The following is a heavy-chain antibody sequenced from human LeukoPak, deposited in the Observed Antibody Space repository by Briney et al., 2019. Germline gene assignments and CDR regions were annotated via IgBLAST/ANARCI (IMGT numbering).Heavy chain of an antibody. J-gene: IGHJ6*02. CDR2: ISWNSGSI. Sequence: PGRSLRLSCAASGFTFDDYAMHWVRQAPGKGLEWVSGISWNSGSIGYADSVKGRFTISRDNSKNTLYLQMNSLRAEDTAVYYCARDLPSSGYEAWNYYGMDVWGQGTTVTVSS. CDR1: GFTFDDYA. V-gene: IGHV3-9*01. D-gene: IGHD5-12*01. CDR3: ARDLPSSGYEAWNYYGMDV.